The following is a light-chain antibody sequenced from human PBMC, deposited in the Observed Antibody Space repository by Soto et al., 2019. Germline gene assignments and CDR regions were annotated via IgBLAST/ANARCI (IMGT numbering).Light chain of an antibody. CDR3: AAWDDSLSVYV. CDR2: RNN. CDR1: ISKIGSNP. V-gene: IGLV1-47*01. Sequence: QSLLTQPPSASGTPGQRVTISCSGSISKIGSNPVYWHQQLPGTAPMLRIFRNNPRPSGVPDRFSDSKSGTSASLAISGLRSEDEADYYCAAWDDSLSVYVFGTGTKVTVL. J-gene: IGLJ1*01.